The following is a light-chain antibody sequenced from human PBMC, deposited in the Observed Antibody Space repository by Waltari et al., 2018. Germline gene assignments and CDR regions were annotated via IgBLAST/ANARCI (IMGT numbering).Light chain of an antibody. CDR1: QSVSFN. CDR3: QQYNNWLAD. J-gene: IGKJ5*01. Sequence: EIVMTQSPATLSVSLGEGATLSCRASQSVSFNLAWYQQKPGQAPRLLIYGASTRATGIPARFSGSGSGTEFTLTISSLQSEDFAVYYCQQYNNWLADFGQGTRLEIK. V-gene: IGKV3-15*01. CDR2: GAS.